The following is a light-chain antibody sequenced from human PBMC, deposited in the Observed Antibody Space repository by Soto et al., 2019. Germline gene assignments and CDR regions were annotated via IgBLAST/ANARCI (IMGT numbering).Light chain of an antibody. J-gene: IGLJ3*02. CDR2: GND. Sequence: QSVLTQPPSVSGAQGQRVTISCTGSSSNIGAGFDVHWYQQLPGGVPKLLIYGNDKRPSGVPDRVSGSKSGTSGSLAITGLQAEDEADYYCQTYDSSLSGWVFGGGTKLTVL. V-gene: IGLV1-40*01. CDR3: QTYDSSLSGWV. CDR1: SSNIGAGFD.